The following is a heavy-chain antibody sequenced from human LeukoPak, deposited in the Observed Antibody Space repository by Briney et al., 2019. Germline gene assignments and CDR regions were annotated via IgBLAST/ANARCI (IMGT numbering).Heavy chain of an antibody. Sequence: PGGSLRLSCAASGFTFSSYAMSWVRQAPGKGLEWVSAISGSGGSTYYADSVKGRFTFSRDNSKNTLYLQMNSLRAEDTAVYYCAKGPYSSSSLNWFDPWGQGTLVTVSS. CDR2: ISGSGGST. V-gene: IGHV3-23*01. CDR1: GFTFSSYA. J-gene: IGHJ5*02. D-gene: IGHD6-6*01. CDR3: AKGPYSSSSLNWFDP.